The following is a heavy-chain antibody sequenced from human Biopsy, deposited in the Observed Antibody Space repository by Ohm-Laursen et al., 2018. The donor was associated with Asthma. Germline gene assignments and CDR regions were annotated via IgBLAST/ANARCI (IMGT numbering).Heavy chain of an antibody. CDR2: INHSGST. V-gene: IGHV4-39*07. CDR3: ARSAKTIFGVVMGSYYYGMDV. D-gene: IGHD3-3*01. J-gene: IGHJ6*02. Sequence: SDTLSLTCTVSGGSMSSSSYYWSWIRQPPGKGLEWIGEINHSGSTNYNPSLKSRVTISVDTSKNQFSLKLSSVTAADTAVYYCARSAKTIFGVVMGSYYYGMDVWGQGTTVTVSS. CDR1: GGSMSSSSYY.